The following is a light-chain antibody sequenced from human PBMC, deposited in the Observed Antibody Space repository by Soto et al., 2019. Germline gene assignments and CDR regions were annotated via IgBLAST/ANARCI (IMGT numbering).Light chain of an antibody. CDR2: DVS. Sequence: QSALTQPASVSGSPGQSITISCTGTSSDVGGYNYVSWYQQHPGKAPKLMIYDVSNRPSGVSNRFSGSKSGNTASLTISGHQEEDEADYYCSSYTSCRTLHYAFGTGTKVTAL. CDR1: SSDVGGYNY. J-gene: IGLJ1*01. CDR3: SSYTSCRTLHYA. V-gene: IGLV2-14*01.